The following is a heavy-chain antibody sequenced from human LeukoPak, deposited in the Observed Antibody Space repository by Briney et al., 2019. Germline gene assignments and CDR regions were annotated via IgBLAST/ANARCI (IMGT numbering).Heavy chain of an antibody. CDR2: IYTSGST. V-gene: IGHV4-39*07. CDR1: GGSISSSSYY. CDR3: ASPERDYYDIDY. D-gene: IGHD3-22*01. Sequence: SETLSLTCTVSGGSISSSSYYWGWIRQPPGKGLEWIGRIYTSGSTYYNPSLKSRVTISVDTSKNQFSLKLSSVTAADTAVYYCASPERDYYDIDYWGQGTLVTVSS. J-gene: IGHJ4*02.